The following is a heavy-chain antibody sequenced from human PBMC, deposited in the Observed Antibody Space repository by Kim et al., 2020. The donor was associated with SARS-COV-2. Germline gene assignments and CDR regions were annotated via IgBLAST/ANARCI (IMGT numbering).Heavy chain of an antibody. CDR2: ISSSSSYI. CDR3: ARSSSSTSCYFCLTGEFQH. D-gene: IGHD2-2*01. J-gene: IGHJ1*01. CDR1: GFTFSSYS. Sequence: GGSLRLSCAASGFTFSSYSMNWVRQAPGKGLEWVSSISSSSSYIYYADSVKGRFTISRDNAKNSLYLQMNSLRAEDTAVYYCARSSSSTSCYFCLTGEFQHWGQGTLVTVSS. V-gene: IGHV3-21*01.